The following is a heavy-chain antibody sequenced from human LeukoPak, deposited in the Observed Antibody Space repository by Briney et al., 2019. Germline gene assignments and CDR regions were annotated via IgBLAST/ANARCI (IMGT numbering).Heavy chain of an antibody. J-gene: IGHJ4*02. Sequence: ASVKVSCKASGYTFTSYAMNWVRQAPGQGLEWMGWINTNSGATNYAQKFQGRVTMTSDTSISTAYMELSRLRSDDTAVYYCATAGDVDTAMINDWGQGTLVTASS. CDR1: GYTFTSYA. CDR3: ATAGDVDTAMIND. V-gene: IGHV1-2*02. D-gene: IGHD5-18*01. CDR2: INTNSGAT.